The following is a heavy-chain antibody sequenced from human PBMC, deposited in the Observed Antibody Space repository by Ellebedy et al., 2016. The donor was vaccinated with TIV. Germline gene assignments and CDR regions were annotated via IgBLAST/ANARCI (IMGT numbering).Heavy chain of an antibody. D-gene: IGHD3-22*01. CDR3: TTDRRYYDSSGPPDYYYGMDV. Sequence: GESLKISXAASGFTFSNAWMSWVRQAPGKGLEWVGRIKSKTDGGTTDYAAPVKGRFTISRDDSKNTLYLQMNSLKTEDTAVYYCTTDRRYYDSSGPPDYYYGMDVWGQGTTVTVSS. CDR2: IKSKTDGGTT. CDR1: GFTFSNAW. V-gene: IGHV3-15*01. J-gene: IGHJ6*02.